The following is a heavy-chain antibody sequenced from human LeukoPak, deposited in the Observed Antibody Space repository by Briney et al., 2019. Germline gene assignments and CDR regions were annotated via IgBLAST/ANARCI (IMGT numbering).Heavy chain of an antibody. V-gene: IGHV3-30*02. CDR1: GCTFSSYG. Sequence: GGSLRLSCAASGCTFSSYGMHWVREAPGKGLEWVAFIRYDGSNKYYADSVKGRLTISRDNSKNTLYLQMNSLRAEDTAVYYCAKKGGARDWLSTRAYYMDVWGKGTTVTISS. J-gene: IGHJ6*03. CDR2: IRYDGSNK. D-gene: IGHD3/OR15-3a*01. CDR3: AKKGGARDWLSTRAYYMDV.